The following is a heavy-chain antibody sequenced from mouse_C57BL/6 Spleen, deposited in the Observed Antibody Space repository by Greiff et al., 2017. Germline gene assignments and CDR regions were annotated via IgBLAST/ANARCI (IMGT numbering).Heavy chain of an antibody. CDR3: ARGGYYDGYFDC. Sequence: QVQLQQSGPELVKPGASVKISCKASGYSFTSYYIHWVKQRPGQGLEWSGWIYPGSGNTKYNEKFKGKATLTADTSSSTACMQLSSLTSEDSPVYYCARGGYYDGYFDCWGQGTTRTVSS. CDR1: GYSFTSYY. CDR2: IYPGSGNT. D-gene: IGHD1-1*01. J-gene: IGHJ2*01. V-gene: IGHV1-66*01.